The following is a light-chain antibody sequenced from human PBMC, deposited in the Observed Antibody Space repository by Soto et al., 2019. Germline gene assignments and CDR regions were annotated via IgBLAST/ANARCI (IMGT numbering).Light chain of an antibody. V-gene: IGKV4-1*01. J-gene: IGKJ1*01. CDR3: QQYHSTPRT. CDR2: WAS. CDR1: QSVLYSSNNKNY. Sequence: DIVMTQSPDSLAVSLGERATINCKSSQSVLYSSNNKNYLAWYQQKPGQPPNLLIYWASTRESGVPDRFSGSGSGTEFNLTISSLQAEDVAVYYCQQYHSTPRTFGQGPKVEIK.